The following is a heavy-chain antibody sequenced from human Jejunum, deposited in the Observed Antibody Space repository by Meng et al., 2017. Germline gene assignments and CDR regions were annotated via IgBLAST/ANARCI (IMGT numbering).Heavy chain of an antibody. CDR3: ARDHWGSLDY. V-gene: IGHV4-61*08. J-gene: IGHJ4*02. CDR1: GCSVSCVGYP. CDR2: ECT. Sequence: HVWRPELGAGLVSPFTPRYFICAVPGCSVSCVGYPRGWVRQPPGKGLDWIGYECTNYIPSLMSRVTISLDTSKNQFSLKLTSVTAADTAVYYCARDHWGSLDYWGQGILVTVSS. D-gene: IGHD7-27*01.